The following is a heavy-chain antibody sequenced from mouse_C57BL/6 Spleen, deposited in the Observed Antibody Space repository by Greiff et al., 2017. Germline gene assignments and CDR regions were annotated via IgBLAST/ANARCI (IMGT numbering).Heavy chain of an antibody. J-gene: IGHJ4*01. V-gene: IGHV1-64*01. D-gene: IGHD2-2*01. CDR3: ASLACAMVTTRSVDY. CDR1: GYTFTSYW. Sequence: VKLQQPGAELVKPGASVKLSCKASGYTFTSYWMHWVKQRPGQGLEWIGMLHPNSGSTNYNEKFKSKATLTVDKSSSTAYMQLSSLTSEDSAVXSCASLACAMVTTRSVDYWGQGTSVTVSA. CDR2: LHPNSGST.